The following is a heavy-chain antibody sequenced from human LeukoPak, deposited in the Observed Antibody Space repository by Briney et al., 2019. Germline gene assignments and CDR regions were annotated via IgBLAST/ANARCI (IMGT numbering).Heavy chain of an antibody. D-gene: IGHD3-10*01. V-gene: IGHV3-33*01. CDR3: ARHRSGAFDY. CDR1: GFTFSSYG. CDR2: IWSDASNK. Sequence: GGSLRLSCAASGFTFSSYGMHWVRQAPGKGLEWVAIIWSDASNKYYADSVKGRFTISRDNSKNTLFLQINSLRAKDTAVYYCARHRSGAFDYWGQGTLVTVSS. J-gene: IGHJ4*02.